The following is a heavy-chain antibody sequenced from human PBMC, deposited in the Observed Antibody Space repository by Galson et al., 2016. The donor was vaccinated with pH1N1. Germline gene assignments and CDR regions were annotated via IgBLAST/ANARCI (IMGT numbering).Heavy chain of an antibody. V-gene: IGHV3-7*02. Sequence: SLRLSCAASGFTFTTYWMSWVRQAPGKGLEWVANIKQDGSEKYYVDSVKGRFTISRDNAKNSLYLQMNSLRVEGTAVYYCARKGLPDNWGQGILVTVSS. CDR3: ARKGLPDN. CDR2: IKQDGSEK. CDR1: GFTFTTYW. J-gene: IGHJ4*02. D-gene: IGHD2-15*01.